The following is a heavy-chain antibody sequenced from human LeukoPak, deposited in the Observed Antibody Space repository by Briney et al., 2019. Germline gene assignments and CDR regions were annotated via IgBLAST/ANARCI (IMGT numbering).Heavy chain of an antibody. V-gene: IGHV4-34*01. CDR2: INHSGST. CDR1: GGSFSGYY. Sequence: SETLSLTCAVYGGSFSGYYWSWIRQPPGKGLEWIGEINHSGSTNYNPSLKSRVTISVDTSKNQFSLKLSSVTAADTAVYYCARYQLLYLGAFDVWGQGTMVTVSS. CDR3: ARYQLLYLGAFDV. D-gene: IGHD2-2*02. J-gene: IGHJ3*01.